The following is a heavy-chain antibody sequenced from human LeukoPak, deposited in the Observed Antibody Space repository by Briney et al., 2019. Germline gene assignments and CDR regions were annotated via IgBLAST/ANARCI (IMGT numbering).Heavy chain of an antibody. Sequence: GGSLRLSCAASGFTFSTYAVNWVRQAPGKGLEWVSTISGSGDSTYYADSVKGRFTISRDNSKDTLYLQMSSVRVDDTAVYYCTRGYNWNARSFDYWGQGTLVTVSS. CDR3: TRGYNWNARSFDY. J-gene: IGHJ4*02. V-gene: IGHV3-23*01. CDR1: GFTFSTYA. CDR2: ISGSGDST. D-gene: IGHD1-20*01.